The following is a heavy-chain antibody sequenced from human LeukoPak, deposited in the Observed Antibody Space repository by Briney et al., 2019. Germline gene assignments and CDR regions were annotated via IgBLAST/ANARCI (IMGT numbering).Heavy chain of an antibody. J-gene: IGHJ4*02. CDR2: IYPGDSDT. D-gene: IGHD3-22*01. CDR1: GYSFTSYW. V-gene: IGHV5-51*01. CDR3: ARHLRIYYDSSGRGAFDY. Sequence: GESLKISCKGSGYSFTSYWIGWVRQMPGKGLEWMGTIYPGDSDTRYSPSFQGQVTISADKSISTAYLQWSSLKASDTAMYYCARHLRIYYDSSGRGAFDYWGQGTLVTVSS.